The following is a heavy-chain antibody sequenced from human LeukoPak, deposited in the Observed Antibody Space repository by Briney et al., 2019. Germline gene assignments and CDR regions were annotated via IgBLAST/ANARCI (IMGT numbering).Heavy chain of an antibody. J-gene: IGHJ6*02. Sequence: PGRSLRLSCAASGLTFSSYAMHWVRQAPGKGLEWVAVISYDGSNKYYADSVKGRFTISRDNSKNTLYLQMNSLRGEDTAIYYCAKEKAIGTINYGLDVWGPGTTVTVSS. CDR2: ISYDGSNK. V-gene: IGHV3-30-3*02. CDR1: GLTFSSYA. CDR3: AKEKAIGTINYGLDV. D-gene: IGHD1-1*01.